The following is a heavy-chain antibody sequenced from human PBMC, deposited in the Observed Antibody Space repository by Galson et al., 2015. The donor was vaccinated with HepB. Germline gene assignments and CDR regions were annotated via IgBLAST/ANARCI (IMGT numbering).Heavy chain of an antibody. CDR2: ISYDGSNK. D-gene: IGHD5-18*01. CDR3: ARDTGGNTAMVTVEYFQH. CDR1: GFTFSSYA. Sequence: SLRLSCAASGFTFSSYAMHWVRQAPGKGLEWVAVISYDGSNKYYADSVKGRFTISRDNSKNTLYLQMNSLRAEDTAVYYCARDTGGNTAMVTVEYFQHWGQGTLVTVSS. V-gene: IGHV3-30*04. J-gene: IGHJ1*01.